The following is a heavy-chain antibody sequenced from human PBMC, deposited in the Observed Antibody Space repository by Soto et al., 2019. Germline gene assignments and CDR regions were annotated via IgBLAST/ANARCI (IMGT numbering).Heavy chain of an antibody. D-gene: IGHD1-26*01. V-gene: IGHV3-7*01. Sequence: AGGSLRLSCGASWFTFSSYWMSWVRQAPGKGLEWVANMNQDGSEINYVDSVKGRFTISRDNAENSLYLQMTSLRAEDTAVYHCARDRGYSTFDIWGQGTMVTVSS. CDR2: MNQDGSEI. CDR1: WFTFSSYW. J-gene: IGHJ3*02. CDR3: ARDRGYSTFDI.